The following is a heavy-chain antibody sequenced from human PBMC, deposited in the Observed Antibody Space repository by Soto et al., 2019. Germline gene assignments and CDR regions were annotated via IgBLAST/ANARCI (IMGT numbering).Heavy chain of an antibody. D-gene: IGHD5-12*01. CDR1: GGTFSSYT. CDR3: ARDISGYDTYYFDY. J-gene: IGHJ4*02. CDR2: IIPILGIA. Sequence: QVQLVQSGAEVKKPGSSVKVSCKASGGTFSSYTISWVRQAPGQGLEWMGRIIPILGIANYAQKFQGRVTITADKSTSTAYMELSSLRSEETAVYYCARDISGYDTYYFDYWGQGTLVTVSS. V-gene: IGHV1-69*08.